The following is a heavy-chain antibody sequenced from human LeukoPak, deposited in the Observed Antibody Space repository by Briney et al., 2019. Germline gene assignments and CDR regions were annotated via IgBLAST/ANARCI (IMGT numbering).Heavy chain of an antibody. V-gene: IGHV3-7*04. CDR2: IKQDGSEN. CDR1: GFTFSSNW. CDR3: ARISGGWSRGAFDV. D-gene: IGHD6-13*01. J-gene: IGHJ3*01. Sequence: GGSLRLSCEVSGFTFSSNWMSWVRQAPGKGLEWVANIKQDGSENYYVDSVKDRFTISRDNARNSLYLQMNSLRAEDTAVYYCARISGGWSRGAFDVWGQGTMVTVSS.